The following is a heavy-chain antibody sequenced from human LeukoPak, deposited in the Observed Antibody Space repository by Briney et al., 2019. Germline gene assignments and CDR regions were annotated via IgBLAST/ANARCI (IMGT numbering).Heavy chain of an antibody. CDR3: ARRSSGWYSFDY. D-gene: IGHD6-19*01. CDR2: ISGSGSSL. V-gene: IGHV3-11*01. Sequence: GGSLRLSCAASGFTFSDYYMNWIRQAPGQGLEWLSYISGSGSSLYYTDSVKGRFTISRDNAKKSLYLQMNSLRAEDTAVYYCARRSSGWYSFDYWGQGTQVTVSS. CDR1: GFTFSDYY. J-gene: IGHJ4*02.